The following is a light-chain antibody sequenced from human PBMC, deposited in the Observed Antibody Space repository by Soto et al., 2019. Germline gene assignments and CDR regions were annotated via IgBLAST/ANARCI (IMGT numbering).Light chain of an antibody. CDR3: QQHSNWPLT. Sequence: GFTQSPGTLSLSPGERATLSCRASQSVSSNLAWYQQKPGQAPRLLIYGASTRATGIPARFSGSGSGTEFTLTISSLEPEDFAVYYCQQHSNWPLTFGGGTKVDIK. CDR1: QSVSSN. J-gene: IGKJ4*01. CDR2: GAS. V-gene: IGKV3-11*01.